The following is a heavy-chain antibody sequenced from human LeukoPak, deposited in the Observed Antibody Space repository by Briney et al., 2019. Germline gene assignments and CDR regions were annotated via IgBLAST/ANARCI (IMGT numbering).Heavy chain of an antibody. Sequence: SQTLSLTCAVSGGSISSGGYSWSWIRQPPGKGLEWIVYIYHSGSTYYNPSLKSRVTISVDTSKNQFSLKLSSVTAADTAVYYCARGIVVVNYYYYYGMDVWGQGTTVTVSS. CDR1: GGSISSGGYS. CDR3: ARGIVVVNYYYYYGMDV. J-gene: IGHJ6*02. D-gene: IGHD3-22*01. V-gene: IGHV4-30-2*02. CDR2: IYHSGST.